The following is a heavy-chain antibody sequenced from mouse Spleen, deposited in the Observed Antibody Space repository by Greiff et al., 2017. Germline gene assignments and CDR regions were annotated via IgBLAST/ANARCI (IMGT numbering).Heavy chain of an antibody. CDR2: IYPSDSET. V-gene: IGHV1-61*01. CDR1: GYTFTSYW. J-gene: IGHJ4*01. D-gene: IGHD2-3*01. CDR3: AREEMGSRAMDY. Sequence: QVQLQQSGAELVRPGSSVKLSCKASGYTFTSYWMDWVKQRPGQGLEWIGNIYPSDSETHYNQKFKDKATLTVDKSSSTAYMQLSSLTSEDSAVYYCAREEMGSRAMDYWGQGTSVTVSS.